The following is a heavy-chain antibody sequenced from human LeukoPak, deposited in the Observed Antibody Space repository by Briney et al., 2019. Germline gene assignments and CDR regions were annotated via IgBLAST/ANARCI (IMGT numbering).Heavy chain of an antibody. Sequence: GGSLRLSCAASGFTFSSYWMSWVRQAPGKGLEWVANIKQDGSEKYYVDSVKGRFTISRDNAKNSLYLQMNSLRAEDTAVYYCARGTTVTTAQGWFDPWGQGTLVTVSS. J-gene: IGHJ5*02. CDR2: IKQDGSEK. D-gene: IGHD4-17*01. V-gene: IGHV3-7*01. CDR3: ARGTTVTTAQGWFDP. CDR1: GFTFSSYW.